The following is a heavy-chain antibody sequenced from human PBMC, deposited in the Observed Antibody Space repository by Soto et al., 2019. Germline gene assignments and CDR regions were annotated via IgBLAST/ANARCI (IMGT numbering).Heavy chain of an antibody. V-gene: IGHV4-34*01. CDR3: ASSNPQGRSWPFYYYYGMDV. J-gene: IGHJ6*02. Sequence: QVQLQQWGAGLLKPSETLSLTCAVYGGSFSGYYWSWIRQPPGKGLEWIGEINHSGSTNYNPSLKSDVTISVDTSKNQFSLKLSSVTAADTAVYDCASSNPQGRSWPFYYYYGMDVWGQGTTVTVSS. CDR1: GGSFSGYY. D-gene: IGHD6-13*01. CDR2: INHSGST.